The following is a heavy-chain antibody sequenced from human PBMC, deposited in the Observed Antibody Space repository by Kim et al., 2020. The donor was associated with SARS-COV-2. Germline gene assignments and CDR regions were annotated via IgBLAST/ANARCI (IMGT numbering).Heavy chain of an antibody. CDR3: AKGPAYYYGSGSDY. D-gene: IGHD3-10*01. Sequence: DSVKGRFTISRDNSKNTLYLQMNSLRAEDTAVYYCAKGPAYYYGSGSDYWGQGTLVTVSS. J-gene: IGHJ4*02. V-gene: IGHV3-23*01.